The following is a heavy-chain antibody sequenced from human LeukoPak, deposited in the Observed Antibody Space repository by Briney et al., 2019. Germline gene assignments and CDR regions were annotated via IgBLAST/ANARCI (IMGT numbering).Heavy chain of an antibody. CDR3: ARLGTGDFWSGYYPFLTGYGMDV. D-gene: IGHD3-3*01. CDR1: GGSISSYY. V-gene: IGHV4-59*08. Sequence: SETLSLTCTVSGGSISSYYWSWIRQPPGKGLERIGYIYYSGSTNYNPSLKSRVTISVDTPKNQFSLKLSSVTAADTAVYYCARLGTGDFWSGYYPFLTGYGMDVWGQGTTVTVSS. J-gene: IGHJ6*02. CDR2: IYYSGST.